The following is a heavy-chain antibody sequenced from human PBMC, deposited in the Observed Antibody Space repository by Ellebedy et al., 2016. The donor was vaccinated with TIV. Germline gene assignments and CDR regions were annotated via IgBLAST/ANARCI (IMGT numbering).Heavy chain of an antibody. J-gene: IGHJ4*02. CDR3: ARGLYGDHYFYDS. V-gene: IGHV4-4*08. CDR2: IYNIGSL. D-gene: IGHD4-17*01. CDR1: GGSINNYN. Sequence: SETLSLTCTVSGGSINNYNWTWIRQSPGKGLEWIGYIYNIGSLDYNPSLKSRLTISLDKSKKQFSLKLNSVTAADTAIYYCARGLYGDHYFYDSWGQGALVTVSS.